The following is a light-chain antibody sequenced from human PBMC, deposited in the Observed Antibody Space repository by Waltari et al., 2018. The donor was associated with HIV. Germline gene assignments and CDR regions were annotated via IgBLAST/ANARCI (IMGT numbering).Light chain of an antibody. J-gene: IGLJ2*01. V-gene: IGLV7-46*01. CDR1: LGPVPSGHY. CDR3: SLSYSGARPVV. CDR2: DTT. Sequence: QAVVTQEPSLTAPPGGTVPLTCGSSLGPVPSGHYASWFQQKPGQAPRTLIYDTTNKHSWTPARFSGSLLGGKAALTLSGAQPEDEAEYYCSLSYSGARPVVFGGGTKLTVL.